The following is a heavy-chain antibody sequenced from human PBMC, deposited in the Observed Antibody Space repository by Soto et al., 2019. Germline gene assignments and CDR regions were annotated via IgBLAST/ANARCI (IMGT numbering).Heavy chain of an antibody. D-gene: IGHD3-10*01. CDR1: TYTFTTYS. CDR2: INPSGGST. Sequence: ASVKVSCKTSTYTFTTYSFHWVRQAPGQGLEWMGIINPSGGSTRYAQKFQGRVTMTSDTSTGTVCMELSSLRSEDTAMYFCARSRGVQHYLDYWGQGTLVTVSS. J-gene: IGHJ4*02. V-gene: IGHV1-46*01. CDR3: ARSRGVQHYLDY.